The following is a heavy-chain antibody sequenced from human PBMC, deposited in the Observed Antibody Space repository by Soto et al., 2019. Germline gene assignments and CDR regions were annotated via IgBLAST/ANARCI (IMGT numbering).Heavy chain of an antibody. Sequence: QVQLVQSGAEVKKPGASVKVSCKASGYTFTGYYMHWVRQAPGQGLEWMGWINPNSGGTNYAQKFQGRVTMTRDTSISTAYMELGRLRSDDTAVYYCARTINVDTARRDYYGMDVWGQGTTVTVSS. J-gene: IGHJ6*02. CDR1: GYTFTGYY. CDR2: INPNSGGT. V-gene: IGHV1-2*02. CDR3: ARTINVDTARRDYYGMDV. D-gene: IGHD5-18*01.